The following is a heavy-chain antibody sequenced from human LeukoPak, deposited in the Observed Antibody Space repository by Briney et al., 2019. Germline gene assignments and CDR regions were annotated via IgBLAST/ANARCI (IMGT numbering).Heavy chain of an antibody. Sequence: ASVKVSCKASGYTFTRYAMNWVRQAPGQGLEWMGWINSNTGNPTYPQDFTGRFVFSLDTSVSTAYLQISSLKADDTAIYYCARAPYWDYSNFHYWGQGTLVTVSS. CDR1: GYTFTRYA. J-gene: IGHJ4*02. CDR2: INSNTGNP. D-gene: IGHD4-11*01. V-gene: IGHV7-4-1*02. CDR3: ARAPYWDYSNFHY.